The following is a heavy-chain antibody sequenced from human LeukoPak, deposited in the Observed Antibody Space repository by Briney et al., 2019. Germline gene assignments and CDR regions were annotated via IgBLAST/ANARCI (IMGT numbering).Heavy chain of an antibody. D-gene: IGHD6-13*01. Sequence: ASVKVSCKASGYTFTSYDINWVRQATGQGLEWMGWMNPNSGNTGYAQKFQGRVTMTRNTSISTAYMELSSLRPEDTAVYYCARGGEIAAAGTVRGFDYWGQGTLVTVSS. V-gene: IGHV1-8*01. J-gene: IGHJ4*02. CDR2: MNPNSGNT. CDR3: ARGGEIAAAGTVRGFDY. CDR1: GYTFTSYD.